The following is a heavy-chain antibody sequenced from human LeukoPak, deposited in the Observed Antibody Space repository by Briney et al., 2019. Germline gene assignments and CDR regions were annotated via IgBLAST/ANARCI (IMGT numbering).Heavy chain of an antibody. CDR3: ARYYYDSSGYPYYFDY. D-gene: IGHD3-22*01. CDR2: IYSGGIT. Sequence: GGSLRLSCAASGFIVSNNFMSWVRQAPGKGLEWVSLIYSGGITYYADSVKGRFTISRDNSKNTVYLQMNSLRAEDTAVYYCARYYYDSSGYPYYFDYWGQGTLVTVSS. V-gene: IGHV3-53*01. J-gene: IGHJ4*02. CDR1: GFIVSNNF.